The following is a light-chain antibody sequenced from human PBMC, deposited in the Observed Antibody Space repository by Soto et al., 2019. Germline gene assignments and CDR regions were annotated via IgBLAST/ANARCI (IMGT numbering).Light chain of an antibody. V-gene: IGKV1-39*01. Sequence: DIQMTQSPSSLSASIGDRVTLTCRASQRIGTNLNWYQQRPGQAPNLLIYAVSSLQSGVSSRFSGSGSGTDFTLSINSLQREDFATYYCQKTYSAPPLFGQGTKVEIK. CDR1: QRIGTN. J-gene: IGKJ1*01. CDR2: AVS. CDR3: QKTYSAPPL.